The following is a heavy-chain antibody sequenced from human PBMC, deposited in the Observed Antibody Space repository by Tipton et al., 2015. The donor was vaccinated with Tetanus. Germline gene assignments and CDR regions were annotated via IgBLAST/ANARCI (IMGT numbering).Heavy chain of an antibody. CDR3: ARDVRPGDSSGWHAEYFQH. CDR2: ISSSSSTI. Sequence: SLRLSCAASGFTFSSYSMNWVRQAPGKGLEWVSYISSSSSTIYYADSVKGRFTISRDNAKNSLYLQMNSLRAEDTAVYYCARDVRPGDSSGWHAEYFQHWGQGTLVTVSS. D-gene: IGHD6-19*01. V-gene: IGHV3-48*01. J-gene: IGHJ1*01. CDR1: GFTFSSYS.